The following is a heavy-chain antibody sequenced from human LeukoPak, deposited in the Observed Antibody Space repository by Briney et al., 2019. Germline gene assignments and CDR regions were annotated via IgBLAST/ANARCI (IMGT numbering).Heavy chain of an antibody. CDR2: IKQDGSEK. J-gene: IGHJ4*02. CDR3: ATNSGKRFDY. D-gene: IGHD1-1*01. Sequence: TGGSLRLSCAASGFTFDSYGMNWVRQAPGKGLEYMANIKQDGSEKYYVDSVKGRFTISRDNAKNSLYLQMNSLRAEDTAVYYCATNSGKRFDYWGQGTLVTVSS. V-gene: IGHV3-7*01. CDR1: GFTFDSYG.